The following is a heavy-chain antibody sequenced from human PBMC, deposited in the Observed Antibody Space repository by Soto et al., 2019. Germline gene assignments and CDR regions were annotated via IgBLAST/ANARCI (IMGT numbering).Heavy chain of an antibody. CDR2: IYYSGST. CDR1: GGSVSSGSYY. V-gene: IGHV4-61*01. J-gene: IGHJ5*02. D-gene: IGHD2-2*01. Sequence: SETLSLTCTVSGGSVSSGSYYWSWIRQPPGKGLEWIGYIYYSGSTNYNPSLKSRVTISVDTSKNQFSLKLSSVTAADTAVYYCARGDHYCSSTSCYLFDPWGQGTLVTVSS. CDR3: ARGDHYCSSTSCYLFDP.